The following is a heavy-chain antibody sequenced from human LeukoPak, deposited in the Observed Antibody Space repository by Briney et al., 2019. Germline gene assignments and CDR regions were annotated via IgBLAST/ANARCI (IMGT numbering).Heavy chain of an antibody. CDR3: ARSSPLLWFGEFPGPNDASDI. V-gene: IGHV1-2*02. Sequence: GASVKVSCTASGYTFTGYYMHWVRQAPGQGLEWMGWINPNSGGTNYAQKFQGRVTMTRDTSISTAYMELSRLRSDDTAVYYCARSSPLLWFGEFPGPNDASDIWGQGTMVTVSS. CDR2: INPNSGGT. CDR1: GYTFTGYY. J-gene: IGHJ3*02. D-gene: IGHD3-10*01.